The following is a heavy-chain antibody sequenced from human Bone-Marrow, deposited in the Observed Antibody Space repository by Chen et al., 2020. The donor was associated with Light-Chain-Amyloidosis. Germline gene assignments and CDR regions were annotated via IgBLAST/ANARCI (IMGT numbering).Heavy chain of an antibody. Sequence: QVQLQESGPGLVKPSQTLSLTCTVSGGSISSGGYYWSWIRQHPGKGLEWIGYIYYSGSTFYNPSLKSRVTISVDTSKNQFSLKLSSVTAADTAVYYCARGYSSILNFDYWGQGTLVTVSS. CDR3: ARGYSSILNFDY. J-gene: IGHJ4*02. V-gene: IGHV4-31*03. D-gene: IGHD6-13*01. CDR1: GGSISSGGYY. CDR2: IYYSGST.